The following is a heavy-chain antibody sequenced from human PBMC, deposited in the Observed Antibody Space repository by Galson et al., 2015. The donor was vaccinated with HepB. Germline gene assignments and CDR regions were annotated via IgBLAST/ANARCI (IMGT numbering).Heavy chain of an antibody. J-gene: IGHJ5*02. Sequence: SVKVSCKASGGTFSSYTINWVRQAPGHGLEWMGRIIPILGIANYAQKFQGRVTITADKSTSTAYMELSSLRSEDTAVYYCARDRFGEYNWFDPWGQGTLVTVSS. V-gene: IGHV1-69*02. CDR2: IIPILGIA. CDR3: ARDRFGEYNWFDP. D-gene: IGHD3-10*01. CDR1: GGTFSSYT.